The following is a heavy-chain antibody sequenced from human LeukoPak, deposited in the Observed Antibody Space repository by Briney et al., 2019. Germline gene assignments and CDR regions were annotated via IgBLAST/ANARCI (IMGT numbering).Heavy chain of an antibody. CDR2: ISGGGGST. CDR1: GFTFSSYG. J-gene: IGHJ4*02. D-gene: IGHD3-10*01. CDR3: AKGLRSTLWLPY. Sequence: GGSLRLSCAASGFTFSSYGMSWVRQAPGKGLEWVSAISGGGGSTYYADSVKGRFTISRDNSKNTLYLQMNSLRVEDTAVYYCAKGLRSTLWLPYWGQGTLVTVSS. V-gene: IGHV3-23*01.